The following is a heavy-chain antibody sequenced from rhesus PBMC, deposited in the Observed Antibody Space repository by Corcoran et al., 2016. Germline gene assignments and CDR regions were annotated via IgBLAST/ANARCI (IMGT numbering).Heavy chain of an antibody. CDR2: IRRGGST. D-gene: IGHD6S26*01. CDR1: GGSVSGYW. CDR3: ARVDSSGWSF. J-gene: IGHJ4*01. V-gene: IGHV4-160*01. Sequence: QVQLQQWGAGLVKPSATLSLTCAVYGGSVSGYWWGWIRQPPGKGLEWIGRIRRGGSTNYNPSLKSRVTISIDTSKNQFSLKLSSVTAADTAVYYCARVDSSGWSFGGQGVLVTVSS.